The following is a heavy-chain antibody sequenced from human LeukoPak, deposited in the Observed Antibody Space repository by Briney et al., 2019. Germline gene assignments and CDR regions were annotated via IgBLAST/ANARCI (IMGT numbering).Heavy chain of an antibody. D-gene: IGHD6-19*01. CDR2: INHRGGT. V-gene: IGHV4-34*01. J-gene: IGHJ3*02. Sequence: KPSATLSLTCAVFGGSFSGYYWSWIHQPPGRGLEWIGEINHRGGTNYNPSLKSRVSISVDTSKNQFSLNLRSVTAADTAVYYCVRELAVARTAFDMWGQGTMVTVSS. CDR3: VRELAVARTAFDM. CDR1: GGSFSGYY.